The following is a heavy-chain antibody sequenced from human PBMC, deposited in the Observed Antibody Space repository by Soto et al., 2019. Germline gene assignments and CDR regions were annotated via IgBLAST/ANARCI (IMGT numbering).Heavy chain of an antibody. CDR2: IIPYYNTL. J-gene: IGHJ4*02. CDR3: ASGASRWYPSFFDS. CDR1: EGTFNSYA. V-gene: IGHV1-69*01. Sequence: QAQVVQSGAEVRKPGSSVKLSCKASEGTFNSYAIAWVRQAPGQGLEWMGGIIPYYNTLNYAQKFQDRVTITADDSTNTVYMELISLRSDDTAVYFCASGASRWYPSFFDSRAQGTLVTVSS. D-gene: IGHD6-13*01.